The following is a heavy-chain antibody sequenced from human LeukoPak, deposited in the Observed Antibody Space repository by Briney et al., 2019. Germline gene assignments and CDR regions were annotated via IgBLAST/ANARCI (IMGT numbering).Heavy chain of an antibody. CDR1: GFTFGDYA. Sequence: PGRSLRLSCTGSGFTFGDYAMSWVRQAPGKGPEWVGFIRSKAYGGTTDYAASVKGRFTISRDDSKSIAYLQMNSLKTEDTAEYYCTRDTVGYDFWSGYSEYWGQGTLVTVSS. V-gene: IGHV3-49*04. CDR2: IRSKAYGGTT. CDR3: TRDTVGYDFWSGYSEY. D-gene: IGHD3-3*01. J-gene: IGHJ4*02.